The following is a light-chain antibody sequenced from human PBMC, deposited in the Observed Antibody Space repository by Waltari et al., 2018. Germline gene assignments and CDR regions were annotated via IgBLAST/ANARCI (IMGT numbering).Light chain of an antibody. Sequence: QSALTQPASVSGSPRQSITISCTGTSSDVGSYNLVSWYQQHPGTAPKLMIYEGSKRPSGVSNRFSGSKSGNTASLTISGLQAEDEADYYCCSYAAGSTSVVFVGGTKLTVL. CDR3: CSYAAGSTSVV. J-gene: IGLJ2*01. V-gene: IGLV2-23*01. CDR1: SSDVGSYNL. CDR2: EGS.